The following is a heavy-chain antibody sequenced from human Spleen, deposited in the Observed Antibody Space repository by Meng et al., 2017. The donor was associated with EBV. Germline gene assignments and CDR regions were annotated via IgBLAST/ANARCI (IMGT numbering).Heavy chain of an antibody. V-gene: IGHV4-4*02. CDR3: ARGSNYGSAPFDY. J-gene: IGHJ4*02. CDR1: GGSISSSNW. CDR2: IYHTANT. D-gene: IGHD3-10*01. Sequence: QVQLQESGPGLVKPSETLSLTCAVSGGSISSSNWWNWVRQPPGKGLEWIGDIYHTANTNYNPSLKSRVTISVDTSKHQFSLKLTSVTVADTAMYYCARGSNYGSAPFDYWGQGSLVTVSS.